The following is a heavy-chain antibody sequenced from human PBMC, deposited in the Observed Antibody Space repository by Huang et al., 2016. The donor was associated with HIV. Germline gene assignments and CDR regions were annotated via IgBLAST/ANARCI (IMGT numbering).Heavy chain of an antibody. CDR1: GGSISSGGYY. D-gene: IGHD3-22*01. CDR2: IYYSGST. CDR3: GRFSYYSDSTISQYLQL. Sequence: QVHLQESGPGLVEPSQTLSLTCTVSGGSISSGGYYWTWIRQPPGKGLEWIGYIYYSGSTYYNPSRKSRVTISVDTSKNQFSLKVTSMTAADTAVYYCGRFSYYSDSTISQYLQLWGQGALVTVSS. V-gene: IGHV4-30-4*08. J-gene: IGHJ1*01.